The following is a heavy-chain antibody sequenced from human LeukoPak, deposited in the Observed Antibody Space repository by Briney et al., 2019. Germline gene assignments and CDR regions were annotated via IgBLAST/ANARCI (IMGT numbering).Heavy chain of an antibody. CDR2: ISGSGDRT. Sequence: PGGSLRLSCATSGFIFSHYGMNWVRQAPGKGLEWVSTISGSGDRTYYADSVKGRFTISRDNSKNTLYLQMNSLRAEDTAVYYCAKVPGVVAGTAFYYYYYYMDVWGKGTTVTVSS. D-gene: IGHD6-19*01. CDR1: GFIFSHYG. V-gene: IGHV3-23*01. CDR3: AKVPGVVAGTAFYYYYYYMDV. J-gene: IGHJ6*03.